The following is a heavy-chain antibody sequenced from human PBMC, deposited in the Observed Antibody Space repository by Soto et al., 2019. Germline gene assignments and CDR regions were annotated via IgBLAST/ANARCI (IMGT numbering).Heavy chain of an antibody. Sequence: GGSLRLSCAASGFTFSSYGMHWVRQAPGKGLEWVAVISYDGSNKYYADSVKGRFTISRDNSKNTLYLQMNSLRAEDTAVYYCAKDWLWLQLYPFGMAVWGQGPRVNVAS. CDR2: ISYDGSNK. CDR1: GFTFSSYG. J-gene: IGHJ6*02. V-gene: IGHV3-30*18. CDR3: AKDWLWLQLYPFGMAV. D-gene: IGHD5-12*01.